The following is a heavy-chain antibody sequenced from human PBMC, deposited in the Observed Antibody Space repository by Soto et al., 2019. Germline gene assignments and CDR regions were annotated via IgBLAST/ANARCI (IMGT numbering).Heavy chain of an antibody. D-gene: IGHD2-2*02. V-gene: IGHV4-39*01. Sequence: PSETLSLTCIVSGDSISSTSHYWGWIRQPPGKGLEWIGSIYYSGSTHYNPSLKSRVTMSVDTSKNQFSLKLTSVTAADTAVYYCASVTRTCISTSCYRYYYGMDVWGQGTTVTVSS. CDR1: GDSISSTSHY. J-gene: IGHJ6*02. CDR2: IYYSGST. CDR3: ASVTRTCISTSCYRYYYGMDV.